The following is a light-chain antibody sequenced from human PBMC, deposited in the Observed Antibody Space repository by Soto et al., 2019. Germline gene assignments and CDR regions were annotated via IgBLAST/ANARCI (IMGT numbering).Light chain of an antibody. Sequence: QSALTQPASVSGSPGQSITISCTGTSTDVGAYNLVSWYQQHPGKAPKLIIFEVTKRPSGVSNRFSASKSGNTASLTISGLQAEDEADYYCCSYAGGSTYVFGTGTKLTVL. CDR2: EVT. CDR1: STDVGAYNL. V-gene: IGLV2-23*02. J-gene: IGLJ1*01. CDR3: CSYAGGSTYV.